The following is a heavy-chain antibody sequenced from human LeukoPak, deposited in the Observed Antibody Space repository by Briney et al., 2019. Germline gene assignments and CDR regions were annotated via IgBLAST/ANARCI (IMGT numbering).Heavy chain of an antibody. V-gene: IGHV4-34*01. CDR3: ARLAARDYDFWSGYPVIYYFDY. CDR2: INHSGST. CDR1: GGSISSYY. D-gene: IGHD3-3*01. Sequence: PSETLSLTCTVSGGSISSYYWSWIRQPPGKGLEWIGEINHSGSTNYNPSLKSRVTISVDTSKNQFSLKLSSVTAADTAVYYCARLAARDYDFWSGYPVIYYFDYWGQGTLVTVSS. J-gene: IGHJ4*02.